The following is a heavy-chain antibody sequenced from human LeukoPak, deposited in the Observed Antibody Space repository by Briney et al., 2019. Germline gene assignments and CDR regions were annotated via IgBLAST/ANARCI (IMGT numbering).Heavy chain of an antibody. CDR2: IHYSGST. J-gene: IGHJ5*02. D-gene: IGHD6-13*01. Sequence: PSETLSLTCTVSGGSISSYYWSWILQPPGKGLEWIGYIHYSGSTNYNPSLKSRVTISLDTSKNQFSLKLTSVTAADTAVYYCARDHIAAAANWFDPWGQGTLVTVSS. CDR3: ARDHIAAAANWFDP. CDR1: GGSISSYY. V-gene: IGHV4-59*01.